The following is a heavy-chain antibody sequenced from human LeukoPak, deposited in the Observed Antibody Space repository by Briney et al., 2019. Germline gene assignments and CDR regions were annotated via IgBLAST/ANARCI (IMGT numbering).Heavy chain of an antibody. CDR3: AKVPTTVPY. V-gene: IGHV3-23*01. J-gene: IGHJ3*01. D-gene: IGHD4-17*01. CDR2: ISGSGGVT. CDR1: GFTFNTYG. Sequence: PGGSLRLSCAASGFTFNTYGMCWVRQAPGKGLEWVSGISGSGGVTYYADSVKGRFTISRDNSNKTLYLQMNSLRVEDTAVYYCAKVPTTVPYWGQGTMVAVSS.